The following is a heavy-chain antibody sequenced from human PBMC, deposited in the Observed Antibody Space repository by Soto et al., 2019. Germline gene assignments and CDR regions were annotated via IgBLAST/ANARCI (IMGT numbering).Heavy chain of an antibody. Sequence: LSLTCTVSGGSISSYYWSWIRQPAGKGLEWIGRIYTSGSTNYNPSLKSRVTMSVDTSKNQFSLKLSSVTAADTAVYYCARGPDRGAIYYYYGMDVWGQGTTVTVSS. CDR2: IYTSGST. D-gene: IGHD3-10*01. CDR3: ARGPDRGAIYYYYGMDV. CDR1: GGSISSYY. V-gene: IGHV4-4*07. J-gene: IGHJ6*02.